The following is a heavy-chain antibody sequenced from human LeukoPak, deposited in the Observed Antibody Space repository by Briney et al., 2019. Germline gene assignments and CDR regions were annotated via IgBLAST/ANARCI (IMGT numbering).Heavy chain of an antibody. CDR2: IYYSGSS. V-gene: IGHV4-30-4*08. J-gene: IGHJ6*03. Sequence: SETLSLTCTVSGGSISSGDYYWSWIRQPPGKGLEWIGYIYYSGSSYYNPSLKSRVTISVDTSKNQFSLKLSSVTAADTAVYYCARELRYYYMDVWGKGTTVTVSS. CDR3: ARELRYYYMDV. CDR1: GGSISSGDYY.